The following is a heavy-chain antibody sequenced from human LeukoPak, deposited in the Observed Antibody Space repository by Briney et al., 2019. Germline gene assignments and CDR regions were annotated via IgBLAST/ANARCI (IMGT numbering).Heavy chain of an antibody. V-gene: IGHV4-59*01. Sequence: SETLSLTCAVYGGSFSGYYWSWIRQPPGKGLEWIGYIYCSGSTNYNPSLKSRVTISVDTSKNQFSLKLSSVTAADTAVYYCARGHDSSGYYYVYWGQGTLVTVSS. CDR1: GGSFSGYY. CDR2: IYCSGST. J-gene: IGHJ4*02. D-gene: IGHD3-22*01. CDR3: ARGHDSSGYYYVY.